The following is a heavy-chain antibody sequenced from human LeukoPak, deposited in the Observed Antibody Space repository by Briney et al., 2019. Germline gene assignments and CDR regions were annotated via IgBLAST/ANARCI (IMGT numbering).Heavy chain of an antibody. D-gene: IGHD3-9*01. J-gene: IGHJ4*02. V-gene: IGHV4-34*01. Sequence: SETLSLTCAVYGGSFSGYYWSWIRQPPGKGLEWIGEINHSGSTNYNPSLKSRVTISVDTSKKQFSLKLSSVTAADTAVYYCARGRRYYDTLTGYYPLFDYWGQGTLVTVSS. CDR1: GGSFSGYY. CDR3: ARGRRYYDTLTGYYPLFDY. CDR2: INHSGST.